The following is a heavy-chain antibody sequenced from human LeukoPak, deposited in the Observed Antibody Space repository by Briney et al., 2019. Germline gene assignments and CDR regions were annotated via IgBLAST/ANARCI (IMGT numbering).Heavy chain of an antibody. D-gene: IGHD6-19*01. J-gene: IGHJ4*02. Sequence: MTSETLSLTCTVSGGSISSYYWSWIRQPPGKGLEWIGYIYYSGSTNYNPSLKSRVTISVDTSKNQFSLKLSSVTAADTAVYYCARYGISGWGDYWGQGTLVTVSS. CDR2: IYYSGST. CDR3: ARYGISGWGDY. CDR1: GGSISSYY. V-gene: IGHV4-59*01.